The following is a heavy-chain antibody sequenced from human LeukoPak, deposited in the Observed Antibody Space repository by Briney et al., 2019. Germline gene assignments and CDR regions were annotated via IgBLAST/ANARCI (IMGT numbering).Heavy chain of an antibody. Sequence: GGSLRLSCAASGFTVSSNYMSWVRQAPGKGLEWVSVIYSGGSTYYADSVKGRFTISRDNSKNTLYLQMNSLRAEDTAVYYSARNRGSYRYHYYYYMDVWGKGTTVTVSS. CDR1: GFTVSSNY. D-gene: IGHD3-16*02. V-gene: IGHV3-53*01. CDR2: IYSGGST. CDR3: ARNRGSYRYHYYYYMDV. J-gene: IGHJ6*03.